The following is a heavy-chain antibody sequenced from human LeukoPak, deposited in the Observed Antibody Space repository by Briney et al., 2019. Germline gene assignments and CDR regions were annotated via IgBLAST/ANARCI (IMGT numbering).Heavy chain of an antibody. CDR1: GYTFTIYG. D-gene: IGHD3-22*01. J-gene: IGHJ6*02. Sequence: ASVKVSCKASGYTFTIYGISWVRQAPGQGLEWMGWISAYNGNTNYAQKLQGRVTMTTDTSTSTAYMELRSLRSDDTAVYYCARDERKYYYDSSGYSVRFHYYYYGMDVWGQGTTVTVSS. CDR2: ISAYNGNT. V-gene: IGHV1-18*01. CDR3: ARDERKYYYDSSGYSVRFHYYYYGMDV.